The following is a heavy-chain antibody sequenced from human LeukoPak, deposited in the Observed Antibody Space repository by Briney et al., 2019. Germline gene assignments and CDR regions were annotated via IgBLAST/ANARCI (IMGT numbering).Heavy chain of an antibody. J-gene: IGHJ4*02. V-gene: IGHV3-74*01. CDR2: INVDGSRV. Sequence: PWETLTLPCPASGITFTTYWMHLVRQPPGKGLECVARINVDGSRVVYADSVKGGFMISRDNAKRTLHLQLNSLRGDDTAVYFCVSEPPHFRGFDYWGQGTLVTVSS. CDR3: VSEPPHFRGFDY. D-gene: IGHD3-3*02. CDR1: GITFTTYW.